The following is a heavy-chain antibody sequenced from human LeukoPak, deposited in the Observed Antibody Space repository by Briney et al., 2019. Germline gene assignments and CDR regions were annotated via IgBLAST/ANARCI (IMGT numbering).Heavy chain of an antibody. CDR1: GFTFSSYW. V-gene: IGHV3-7*04. CDR3: AREDAMVRGVIIGNYFDY. D-gene: IGHD3-10*01. CDR2: IKQDGSEK. J-gene: IGHJ4*02. Sequence: GGSLRLSCAASGFTFSSYWMSWVRQAPGKGLEWVANIKQDGSEKYYVDSVKGRFTISRDNAKNSLYLQMNSLRAEDTAVHYCAREDAMVRGVIIGNYFDYWGQGTLVTVSS.